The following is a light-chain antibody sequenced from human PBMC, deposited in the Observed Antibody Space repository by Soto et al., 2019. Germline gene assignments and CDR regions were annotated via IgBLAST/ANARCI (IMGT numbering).Light chain of an antibody. CDR1: SSNFETIP. Sequence: QSVLTQPPSASGTPGQRVTIPCSGSSSNFETIPVNLYQHLPGTAPKLLLYSSIQLPSGVFDRFSDSKSGTSASLAISGLHSEDVDTYYCSACDDRVYRPVLGGGTHQTLL. V-gene: IGLV1-44*01. J-gene: IGLJ2*01. CDR3: SACDDRVYRPV. CDR2: SSI.